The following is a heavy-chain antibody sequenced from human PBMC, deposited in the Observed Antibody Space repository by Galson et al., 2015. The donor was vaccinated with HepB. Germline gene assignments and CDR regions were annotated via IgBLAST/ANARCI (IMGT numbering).Heavy chain of an antibody. D-gene: IGHD6-13*01. CDR3: VRSGDYSAYSSR. V-gene: IGHV3-73*01. Sequence: SLRLSCAASGFTFSGSAINWVRQAPGKGPEWICHIRSKATNYSYVYFPSLKVRFTISRDDSKHTAYLHMRSLKTDATAVYYCVRSGDYSAYSSRWGQGIMV. CDR1: GFTFSGSA. J-gene: IGHJ4*02. CDR2: IRSKATNYSY.